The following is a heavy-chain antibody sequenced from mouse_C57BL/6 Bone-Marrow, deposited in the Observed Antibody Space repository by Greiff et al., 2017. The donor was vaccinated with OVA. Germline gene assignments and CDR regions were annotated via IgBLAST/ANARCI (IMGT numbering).Heavy chain of an antibody. Sequence: VQLQQPGAELVKPGASVKLSCKASGYTFTSYWMHWVKQRPGQGLEWIGEIDPSDSYTNYNQKFKGKSTLTVDKSSSTAYMQLSSLTSEDSAVYYCARRVVAKDYFDYWGQGTTLTVSS. CDR3: ARRVVAKDYFDY. D-gene: IGHD1-1*01. V-gene: IGHV1-69*01. J-gene: IGHJ2*01. CDR2: IDPSDSYT. CDR1: GYTFTSYW.